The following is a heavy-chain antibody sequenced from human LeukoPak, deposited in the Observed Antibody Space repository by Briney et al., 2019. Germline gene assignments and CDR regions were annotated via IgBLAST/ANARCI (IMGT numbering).Heavy chain of an antibody. J-gene: IGHJ6*03. CDR1: GFTFSTYA. CDR3: ARDTLSGTDYYYYYMDV. Sequence: GGSLRLSCAASGFTFSTYAMHWVCQAPGKGLEWVAVISYDGSNKYFADSVRGRFTISRDDSKNTLYLQMNSLRPEDTAVYYCARDTLSGTDYYYYYMDVWGKGTTVTVSS. V-gene: IGHV3-30-3*01. CDR2: ISYDGSNK. D-gene: IGHD1-1*01.